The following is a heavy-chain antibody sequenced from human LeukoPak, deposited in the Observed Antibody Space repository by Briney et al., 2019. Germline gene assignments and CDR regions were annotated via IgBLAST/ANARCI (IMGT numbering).Heavy chain of an antibody. D-gene: IGHD2-15*01. CDR3: ARLRGPNCSGGSCYDY. CDR2: INTNTGNP. J-gene: IGHJ4*02. CDR1: GYTFTSYA. V-gene: IGHV7-4-1*02. Sequence: ASVKVSCKASGYTFTSYAVNWVRQAPGQGLEWMGWINTNTGNPTYAHGFTGRFVFSLDASVSTAYLQISILKAEDTAVYYCARLRGPNCSGGSCYDYWGQGTLVTVSS.